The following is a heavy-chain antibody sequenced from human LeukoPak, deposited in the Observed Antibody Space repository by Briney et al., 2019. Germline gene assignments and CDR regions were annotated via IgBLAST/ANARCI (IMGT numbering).Heavy chain of an antibody. J-gene: IGHJ4*02. D-gene: IGHD4-17*01. CDR3: ARDLYGDYAFDY. CDR1: GFTFSSYS. V-gene: IGHV3-21*01. CDR2: ISSSSSYI. Sequence: GGSLRLSCAASGFTFSSYSMNWVRQAPGKGLEWVSSISSSSSYIYYADSVKGRFTISRDNAKNSLYLQMNSLRAEDTAVYYCARDLYGDYAFDYWGQGTLVTVSS.